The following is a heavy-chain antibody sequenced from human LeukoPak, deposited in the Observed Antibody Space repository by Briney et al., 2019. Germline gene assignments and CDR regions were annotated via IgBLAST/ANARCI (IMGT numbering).Heavy chain of an antibody. CDR3: ARDPWSNLVGDY. Sequence: ASVKVSCKASGYTFTGYYIHWVRQAPGQGLEWMGWINPNTGVTNYAQKLQGRVTMTTDTSTSTAYMELRSLRSDDTAVYYCARDPWSNLVGDYWGQGTLVTVSS. J-gene: IGHJ4*02. CDR2: INPNTGVT. D-gene: IGHD1-26*01. V-gene: IGHV1-2*02. CDR1: GYTFTGYY.